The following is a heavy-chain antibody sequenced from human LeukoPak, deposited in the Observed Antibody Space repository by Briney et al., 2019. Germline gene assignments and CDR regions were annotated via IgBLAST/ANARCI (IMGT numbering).Heavy chain of an antibody. J-gene: IGHJ4*02. V-gene: IGHV3-21*01. CDR2: ISSSSSYI. Sequence: GGSLRLSCAASGFTFSSYSMNWVRQAPEKGLEWVSSISSSSSYIYYADSVKGRFTISRDNAKNSLYLQMNSLRAEDTAVYYCARVDCSGGSCYSDYWGQGTLVTVSS. CDR1: GFTFSSYS. D-gene: IGHD2-15*01. CDR3: ARVDCSGGSCYSDY.